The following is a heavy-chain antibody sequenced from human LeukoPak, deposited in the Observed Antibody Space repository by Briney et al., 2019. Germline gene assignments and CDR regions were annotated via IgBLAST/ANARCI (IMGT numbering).Heavy chain of an antibody. CDR2: IKQDGGEQ. Sequence: QAGGSLRLSCAASGFTFNSYYMTWVRQAPGKGLEWVANIKQDGGEQYYVDSVKGRFSISRDNAKNSLYLQMNSLRAEDTAVYYCARDCPGSLSVLDVWGQGTTVTVSS. CDR3: ARDCPGSLSVLDV. CDR1: GFTFNSYY. V-gene: IGHV3-7*01. D-gene: IGHD5-12*01. J-gene: IGHJ6*02.